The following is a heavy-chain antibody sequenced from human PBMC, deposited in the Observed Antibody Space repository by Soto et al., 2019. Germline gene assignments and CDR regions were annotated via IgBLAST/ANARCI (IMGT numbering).Heavy chain of an antibody. Sequence: EVQLVESGGGLVKPGGSLRLSCAASGFTFSSYSMNWVRQAPGKGLEWVSSISSSSSYIYYADSVKGRFTISRDNAKNSLYLQMNSLRAEDTAVYYCARELRDVDWYFDLWGRGPLVTVSS. V-gene: IGHV3-21*01. CDR3: ARELRDVDWYFDL. CDR2: ISSSSSYI. D-gene: IGHD2-8*01. J-gene: IGHJ2*01. CDR1: GFTFSSYS.